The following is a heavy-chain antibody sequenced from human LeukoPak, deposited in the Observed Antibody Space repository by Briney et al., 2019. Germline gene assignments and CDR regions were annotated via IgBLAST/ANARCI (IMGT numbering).Heavy chain of an antibody. D-gene: IGHD6-13*01. J-gene: IGHJ3*02. CDR2: IYHSGST. Sequence: SETLSLTCAVSGYSISSGYYWGWIRQPPGKGLEWIGSIYHSGSTYYNPSLKSRVTISVDTSKNQFSLKLSSVTAADTAVYYCARWTGIAAAGDAFDIWGQGTMVTVSS. CDR1: GYSISSGYY. CDR3: ARWTGIAAAGDAFDI. V-gene: IGHV4-38-2*01.